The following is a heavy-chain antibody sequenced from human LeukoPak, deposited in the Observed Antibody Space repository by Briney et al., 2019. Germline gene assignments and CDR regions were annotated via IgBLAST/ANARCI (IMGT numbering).Heavy chain of an antibody. Sequence: GGSLRLSCAASGFTFSSYSMNWVRQAPGKGLEWVSYISSSSSTIYYADSVKGRFTISRDNAKNSLYLQMNSLRAEDTAVYYCARAGGGGAGYFDYWGQGTLVTVSS. J-gene: IGHJ4*02. D-gene: IGHD3-16*01. CDR3: ARAGGGGAGYFDY. V-gene: IGHV3-48*01. CDR2: ISSSSSTI. CDR1: GFTFSSYS.